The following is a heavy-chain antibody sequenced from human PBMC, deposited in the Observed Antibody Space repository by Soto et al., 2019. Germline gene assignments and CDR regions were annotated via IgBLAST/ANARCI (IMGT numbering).Heavy chain of an antibody. D-gene: IGHD1-20*01. CDR1: GFTFSSYS. V-gene: IGHV3-21*01. Sequence: ESGGGLVKPGGSLRLSCAASGFTFSSYSMNWVRQAPGKGLEWVSSISSSSSYIYYADSVKGRFTISRDNAKNSLYLQMNSLRAEDTAVYYCARVITGTKYYFDYWGQGTLVTVSS. CDR3: ARVITGTKYYFDY. CDR2: ISSSSSYI. J-gene: IGHJ4*02.